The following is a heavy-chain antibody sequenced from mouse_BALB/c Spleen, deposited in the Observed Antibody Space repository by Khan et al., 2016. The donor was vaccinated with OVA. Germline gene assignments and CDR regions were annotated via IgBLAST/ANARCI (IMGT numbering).Heavy chain of an antibody. D-gene: IGHD1-1*01. V-gene: IGHV1-7*01. CDR2: INPSTGYT. CDR1: GYTFINYW. CDR3: ARRGLRWDFDY. Sequence: VQLQQSGAELAKPGASVKMSCKASGYTFINYWILWVKQRPGQGLEWIGYINPSTGYTEYNQNFKDKATLNADKSSSTAYMQRSSLTSEDSAVYYCARRGLRWDFDYWGQGTTLTVSS. J-gene: IGHJ2*01.